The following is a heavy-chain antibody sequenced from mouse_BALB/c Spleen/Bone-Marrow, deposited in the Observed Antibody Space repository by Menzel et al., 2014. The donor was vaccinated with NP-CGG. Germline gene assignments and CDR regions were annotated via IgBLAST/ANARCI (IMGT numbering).Heavy chain of an antibody. CDR2: VNPDSRAI. CDR1: GFDFSRYW. CDR3: ARPDYYGYLNY. J-gene: IGHJ2*01. D-gene: IGHD1-1*01. V-gene: IGHV4-1*02. Sequence: EVKLLESGGGLVQPGGSLKLSCAASGFDFSRYWMSWARQAPGKGLEWIGEVNPDSRAINYTPSLKDKFIISRDNAKNTLYLRLNKVRSEDTALYYCARPDYYGYLNYWGQGTTLTVSS.